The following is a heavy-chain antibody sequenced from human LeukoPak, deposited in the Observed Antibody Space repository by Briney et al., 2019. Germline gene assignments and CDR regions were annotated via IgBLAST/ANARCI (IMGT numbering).Heavy chain of an antibody. J-gene: IGHJ5*02. CDR2: IFYSGST. CDR1: GGSISSYY. D-gene: IGHD4-11*01. V-gene: IGHV4-59*12. Sequence: PSETLSLTCTVSGGSISSYYWSWIRQPPGKGLEWIGYIFYSGSTNYNPSLESRVTMSVDTSKNQFSLKLSSVTAADTAVYYCARYTTAAFDPWGQGTLVTVSS. CDR3: ARYTTAAFDP.